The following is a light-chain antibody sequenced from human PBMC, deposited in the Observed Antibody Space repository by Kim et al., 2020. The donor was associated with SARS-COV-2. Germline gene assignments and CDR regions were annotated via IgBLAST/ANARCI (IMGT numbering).Light chain of an antibody. V-gene: IGLV1-40*01. CDR3: QSYDNSLSGWI. CDR1: SSNIGAGYD. J-gene: IGLJ2*01. Sequence: RITISCTGSSSNIGAGYDVHWYQQLPGTAPKLLIYVNNIRPSGVPDRFSGSKSGTSASLAITGLQAEDEAHYYCQSYDNSLSGWIFGGGTQLTVL. CDR2: VNN.